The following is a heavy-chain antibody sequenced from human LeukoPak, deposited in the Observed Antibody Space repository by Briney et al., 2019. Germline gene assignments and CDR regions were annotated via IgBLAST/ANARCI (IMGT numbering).Heavy chain of an antibody. CDR2: ISGSGGST. J-gene: IGHJ4*02. CDR1: GFTFSSYA. D-gene: IGHD2-2*01. Sequence: GGSLRLSCAASGFTFSSYAMSWVRQAPGKGLVWVSAISGSGGSTYYADFVKGRFTIFRDNSKNTLYLQMNSPRAEDTGVYYCAKSTYCISTSCSFDYWGQGTLVTVSS. CDR3: AKSTYCISTSCSFDY. V-gene: IGHV3-23*01.